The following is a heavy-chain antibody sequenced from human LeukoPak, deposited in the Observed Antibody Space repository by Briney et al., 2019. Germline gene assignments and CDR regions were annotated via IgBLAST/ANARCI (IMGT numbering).Heavy chain of an antibody. V-gene: IGHV4-30-4*01. CDR2: IYYSGST. D-gene: IGHD2-15*01. Sequence: PSETLSLTCTVSGGSISSGDYYWSWIRQPPGKGLEWIGYIYYSGSTYYTPSLKSRVTISVDTSKNQFSLKLSSVTAADTAVYYCARDNCSGGSCVADYWGQGTLVTVSS. J-gene: IGHJ4*02. CDR3: ARDNCSGGSCVADY. CDR1: GGSISSGDYY.